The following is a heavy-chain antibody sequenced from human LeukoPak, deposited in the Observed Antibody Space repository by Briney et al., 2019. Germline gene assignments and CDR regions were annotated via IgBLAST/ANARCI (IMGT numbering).Heavy chain of an antibody. J-gene: IGHJ6*03. CDR3: ATRATGDRYYYYYYYMDV. V-gene: IGHV1-69*05. Sequence: VASVKVSCKASGGTFSSYAISWVRQAPGQGLEWMGGIIPIFGTANYAQKFQGRVTITTDESTSTAYMELSSLRSEDTAVDYCATRATGDRYYYYYYYMDVWGKGTTVTVSS. CDR2: IIPIFGTA. D-gene: IGHD2-21*02. CDR1: GGTFSSYA.